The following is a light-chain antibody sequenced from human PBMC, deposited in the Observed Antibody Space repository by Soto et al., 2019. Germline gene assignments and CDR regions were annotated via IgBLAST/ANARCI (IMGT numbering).Light chain of an antibody. CDR2: GAS. Sequence: ETLLTQSPDTLSFSPGERATLSCRASQSVSSDFLAWYQQKPGQAPRLLIYGASNRATGIPDRFSGSGSGTDFTLTISRLEPEDFAAYYCQQYGSSGTFGQGTKVDI. V-gene: IGKV3-20*01. CDR3: QQYGSSGT. J-gene: IGKJ1*01. CDR1: QSVSSDF.